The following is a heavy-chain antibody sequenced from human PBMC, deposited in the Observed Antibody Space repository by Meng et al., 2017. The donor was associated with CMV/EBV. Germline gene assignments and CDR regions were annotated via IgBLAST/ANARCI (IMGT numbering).Heavy chain of an antibody. CDR1: GFTFSSYS. CDR2: ISYDGSNK. D-gene: IGHD3-10*01. J-gene: IGHJ4*02. V-gene: IGHV3-30*03. Sequence: GESLKISCAASGFTFSSYSMNWVRQAPGKGLEWVAVISYDGSNKYYADSVKGRFTISRDNSKNTLYLQMNSLRAEDTAVYYCARDYYGSGTDGFDYWGQGTLVTVSS. CDR3: ARDYYGSGTDGFDY.